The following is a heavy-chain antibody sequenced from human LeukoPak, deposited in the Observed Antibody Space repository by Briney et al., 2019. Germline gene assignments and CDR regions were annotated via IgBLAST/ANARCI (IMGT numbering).Heavy chain of an antibody. CDR1: GGSFSSYY. V-gene: IGHV4-34*01. CDR2: INRSGST. J-gene: IGHJ5*02. Sequence: SETLSLTCAVYGGSFSSYYWSWIRQPPGKGLEWIGEINRSGSTNYNPSLKSRVTISVDTSKNQFSLKLSSVTAADTAVYYCARGITMVRGVIKSIAGWFDPWGQGTLVTVSS. D-gene: IGHD3-10*01. CDR3: ARGITMVRGVIKSIAGWFDP.